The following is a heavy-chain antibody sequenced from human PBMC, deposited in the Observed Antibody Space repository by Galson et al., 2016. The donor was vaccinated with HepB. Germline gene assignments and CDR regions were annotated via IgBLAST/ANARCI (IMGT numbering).Heavy chain of an antibody. CDR2: IYSGGDT. V-gene: IGHV3-66*02. Sequence: SLRLSCATSGFAFNTYAINWVRQAPGKGLEWVSVIYSGGDTYYADSLKGRFTISRDNSKNTLYLQMSSLRTEDTAVYFCARDPGLRNGMGGWGKGTTVTVSS. CDR3: ARDPGLRNGMGG. CDR1: GFAFNTYA. J-gene: IGHJ6*04. D-gene: IGHD4-17*01.